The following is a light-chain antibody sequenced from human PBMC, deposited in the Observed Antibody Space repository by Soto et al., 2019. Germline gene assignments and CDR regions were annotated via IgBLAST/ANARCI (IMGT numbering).Light chain of an antibody. J-gene: IGLJ2*01. CDR3: SLSHSAVVV. Sequence: QAVVTQESSLTVSPGGTVTLTCGSSTGPVTSGHWPYWFQQRPGQVPKTLIYXXXXRXXXXXXRXSGSLLGGKAALTLSGAQPEDEADYYCSLSHSAVVVFGGGTKLTVL. V-gene: IGLV7-46*01. CDR2: XXX. CDR1: TGPVTSGHW.